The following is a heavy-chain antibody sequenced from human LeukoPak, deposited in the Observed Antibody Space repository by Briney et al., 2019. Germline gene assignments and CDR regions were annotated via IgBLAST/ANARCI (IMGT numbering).Heavy chain of an antibody. CDR3: ARGPTQYCSGGSCYSYYYYYYGMDV. V-gene: IGHV3-7*01. D-gene: IGHD2-15*01. CDR1: EFTFSSYW. CDR2: IKQDGSER. J-gene: IGHJ6*02. Sequence: GGSLRLSCAASEFTFSSYWMSWVRQAPGKGLEWVANIKQDGSERNYVDSVKGRFTISRDNAKNSLYLQMNSLRAEDTAVYYCARGPTQYCSGGSCYSYYYYYYGMDVWGQGTTVTVSS.